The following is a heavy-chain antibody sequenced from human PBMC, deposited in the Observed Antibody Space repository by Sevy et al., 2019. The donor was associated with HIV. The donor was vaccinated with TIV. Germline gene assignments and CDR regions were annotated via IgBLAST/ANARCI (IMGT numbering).Heavy chain of an antibody. CDR3: ASPGIVGVIDAFDI. CDR1: GFTVSSNY. Sequence: GGSLRLSCAASGFTVSSNYMSWVRQAPGKGLEWVSVIYSGGSTYYADSVKGRFTISRDNSKNTLYLQMNSLRAEDTAVYYCASPGIVGVIDAFDIWGQGTMVTVSS. CDR2: IYSGGST. D-gene: IGHD1-26*01. J-gene: IGHJ3*02. V-gene: IGHV3-53*01.